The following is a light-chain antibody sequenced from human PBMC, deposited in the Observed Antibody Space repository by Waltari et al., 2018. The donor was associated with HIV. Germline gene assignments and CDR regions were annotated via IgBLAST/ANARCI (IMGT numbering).Light chain of an antibody. CDR1: SGHSNYA. CDR2: VDIDGSH. J-gene: IGLJ3*02. V-gene: IGLV4-69*01. Sequence: QLLLTQPPSASASLGASVKLTCTLSSGHSNYAIAWHQQQPGKGPRYLMKVDIDGSHTRGDGAPDRFSGSTSGADHYLTIASLQSEDEADYYCQAWGTGIRVFGGGTKLTVL. CDR3: QAWGTGIRV.